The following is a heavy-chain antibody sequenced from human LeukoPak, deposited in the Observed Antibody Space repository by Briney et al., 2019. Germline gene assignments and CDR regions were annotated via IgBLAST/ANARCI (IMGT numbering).Heavy chain of an antibody. J-gene: IGHJ4*02. CDR3: AKVSWLGTLPSYHFDS. Sequence: GSLRLSCAASGFTFSDHAMSWVRQAPGKGLEWVSAIRGTGTTTFYAASVKGRFTISRDNSKNTADLQMNSLRAEDTAVYYCAKVSWLGTLPSYHFDSWGQGTQVTVSS. D-gene: IGHD6-19*01. CDR2: IRGTGTTT. V-gene: IGHV3-23*01. CDR1: GFTFSDHA.